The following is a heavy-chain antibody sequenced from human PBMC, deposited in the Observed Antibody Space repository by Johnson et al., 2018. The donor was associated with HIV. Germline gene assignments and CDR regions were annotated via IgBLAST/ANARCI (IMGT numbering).Heavy chain of an antibody. J-gene: IGHJ3*02. V-gene: IGHV3-30*02. Sequence: QVQLVESGGGVVQPGGSLRLSCAASGFTFSSYGMHWVRQAPGKGLEWVAFIRYDGSNKYYADSVQGRFTISRDNSKNTLYLQMNSLRAEDTAVYYCAKDQWEQTLNAFDIWGQGTMVTVSS. D-gene: IGHD1-26*01. CDR3: AKDQWEQTLNAFDI. CDR2: IRYDGSNK. CDR1: GFTFSSYG.